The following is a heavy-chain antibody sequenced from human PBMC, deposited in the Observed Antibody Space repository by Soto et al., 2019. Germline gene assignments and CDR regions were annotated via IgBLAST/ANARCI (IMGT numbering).Heavy chain of an antibody. CDR2: IIPIFGTA. CDR3: ASVETQRYYSGMDV. CDR1: GGTFSSYA. D-gene: IGHD2-15*01. V-gene: IGHV1-69*12. J-gene: IGHJ6*02. Sequence: QVQLVQSGAEVKKPGSSVKVSCKASGGTFSSYAISWVRQAPGQGLEWMGGIIPIFGTADYAQKFQGRVTINADESTSTAYMELSSLRSEDTAVYYCASVETQRYYSGMDVWGQGTTVTVSS.